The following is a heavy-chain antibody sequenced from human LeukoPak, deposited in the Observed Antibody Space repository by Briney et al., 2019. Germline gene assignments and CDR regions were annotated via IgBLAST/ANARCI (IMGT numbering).Heavy chain of an antibody. Sequence: SETLSLTCAVSGGSISSSNWWSWVRQPPGKGLEWIGEIYHSGSTNYNPSLKSRVTISVDKSKNQFSLKLSSVTAADRAVYYCAIISGYSYGTPYFDYWGQGTLVTVSS. J-gene: IGHJ4*02. CDR1: GGSISSSNW. CDR2: IYHSGST. V-gene: IGHV4-4*02. D-gene: IGHD5-18*01. CDR3: AIISGYSYGTPYFDY.